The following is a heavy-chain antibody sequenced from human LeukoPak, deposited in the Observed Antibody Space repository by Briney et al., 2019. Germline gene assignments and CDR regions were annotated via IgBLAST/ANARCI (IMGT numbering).Heavy chain of an antibody. CDR1: GFTFSTYT. Sequence: GGSLRLSCAASGFTFSTYTINWVRLAPGKGLEWVSSISSSSTYIYYADSVKGRFTVSRDDSKSTLYLQMNSLRVEDTALYFCARDDDTSSHYSRFDYWGQGTLVTVSS. CDR3: ARDDDTSSHYSRFDY. CDR2: ISSSSTYI. J-gene: IGHJ4*02. V-gene: IGHV3-21*01. D-gene: IGHD3-22*01.